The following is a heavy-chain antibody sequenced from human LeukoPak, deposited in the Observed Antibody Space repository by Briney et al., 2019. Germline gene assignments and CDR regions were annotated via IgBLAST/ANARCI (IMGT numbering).Heavy chain of an antibody. V-gene: IGHV1-2*02. D-gene: IGHD3-16*01. CDR1: GYTFIDYY. J-gene: IGHJ4*02. CDR2: IIPNSGGT. CDR3: ARGPYSAYDY. Sequence: ASVKVSCKASGYTFIDYYMHCVRQAPGQGLEWMGGIIPNSGGTNFAQKFQGRVTMTMDTYISTAYMELSRLRSDDTAVYYCARGPYSAYDYWGQGTLVTVSS.